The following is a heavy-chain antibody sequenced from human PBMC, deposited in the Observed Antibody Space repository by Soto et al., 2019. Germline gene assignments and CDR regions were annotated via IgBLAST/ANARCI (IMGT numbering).Heavy chain of an antibody. CDR1: GGSFSGYY. Sequence: KTSETLSLTCAVYGGSFSGYYWSWIRQPPGKGLEWIGEINHSGSTNYNPSLKSRVTISVDTSKNQFPLKLSSVTAADTAVYYCASHPYYDILTGYYRAYYYYYGMDVWGQGTTVTVSS. J-gene: IGHJ6*02. V-gene: IGHV4-34*01. CDR2: INHSGST. CDR3: ASHPYYDILTGYYRAYYYYYGMDV. D-gene: IGHD3-9*01.